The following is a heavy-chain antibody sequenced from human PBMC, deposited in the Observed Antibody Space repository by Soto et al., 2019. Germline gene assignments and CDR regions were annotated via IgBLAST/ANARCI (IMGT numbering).Heavy chain of an antibody. J-gene: IGHJ4*02. D-gene: IGHD3-22*01. CDR2: INPSGGST. CDR1: GYTFTSYY. Sequence: ASVKVSCKASGYTFTSYYMHWVRQAPGQGLEWMGIINPSGGSTSYAQKFQGRVTMTRDTSTSTVYMELSSLRSEDTAVYYCARDRRYYDSSGYEFDYWGQGTLVTVSS. V-gene: IGHV1-46*01. CDR3: ARDRRYYDSSGYEFDY.